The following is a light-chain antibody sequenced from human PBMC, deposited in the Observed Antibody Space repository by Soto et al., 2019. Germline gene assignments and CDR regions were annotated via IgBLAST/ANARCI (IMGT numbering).Light chain of an antibody. CDR3: PTGGPDIRV. V-gene: IGLV4-69*01. Sequence: QPVLTQSPSASASLGASVKVTCTLSSGYDTYAIAWHHQRPEKGPRYLMKVKSDGSHSKGDGIPDRFSGSSSGAERYLTISSLQSVYEGDYYCPTGGPDIRVFGAGTKMTVL. CDR2: VKSDGSH. CDR1: SGYDTYA. J-gene: IGLJ1*01.